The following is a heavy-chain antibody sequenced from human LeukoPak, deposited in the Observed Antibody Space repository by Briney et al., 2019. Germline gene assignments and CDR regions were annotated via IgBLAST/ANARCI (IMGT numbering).Heavy chain of an antibody. CDR1: GFTFSSYG. J-gene: IGHJ4*02. Sequence: GGSLRLSCAASGFTFSSYGMHWVRQAPGKGLEWVAVISYDGSNKYYADSVKGRFTISRDNSKNTLYLQMNSLRAEDTAVYYCAKDGIAAPPGWGQGTLVTVSS. D-gene: IGHD6-6*01. CDR3: AKDGIAAPPG. CDR2: ISYDGSNK. V-gene: IGHV3-30*18.